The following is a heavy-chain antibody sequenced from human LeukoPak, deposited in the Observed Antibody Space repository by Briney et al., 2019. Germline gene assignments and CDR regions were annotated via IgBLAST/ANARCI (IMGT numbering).Heavy chain of an antibody. J-gene: IGHJ3*02. V-gene: IGHV1-18*04. CDR2: ISAYNGNT. D-gene: IGHD3-3*01. Sequence: GASMKVSCKASGYTFTSYYMHWVRQAPGQGLEWMGWISAYNGNTNYAQKLQGRVTMTTDTSTSTAYMELRSLRSDDTAVYYCARGSYYDFWSGVTPDAFDIWGQGTMVTVSS. CDR1: GYTFTSYY. CDR3: ARGSYYDFWSGVTPDAFDI.